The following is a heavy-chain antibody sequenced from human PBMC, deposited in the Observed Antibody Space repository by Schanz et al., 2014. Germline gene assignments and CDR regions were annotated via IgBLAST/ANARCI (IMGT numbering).Heavy chain of an antibody. J-gene: IGHJ4*02. CDR3: ARGRTFDY. CDR2: IIPIHGIV. V-gene: IGHV1-69*04. CDR1: GGTFSTYP. Sequence: QVQLVQSWAEVKGPGASVRVSCKASGGTFSTYPINWLRQAPGQGLEWMGRIIPIHGIVNYAQRFQDRVRITADKSTSTAYMELSSLRSDDTAVYYCARGRTFDYWGQGTLVTVSS.